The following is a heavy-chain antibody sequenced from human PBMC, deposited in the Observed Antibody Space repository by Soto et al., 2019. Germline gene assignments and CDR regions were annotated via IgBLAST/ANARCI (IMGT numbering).Heavy chain of an antibody. Sequence: VQLVESGGGLVQPGGSLSLACTASGFTFSGYNMNWVRQAPGKGLEWVSYITSSSSTIYYADSVTGRVTISRDNAKNSLYMHINSHRDEATGVCGHASDQSTDGPLDYWGQGPLVTVSS. CDR2: ITSSSSTI. CDR3: ASDQSTDGPLDY. V-gene: IGHV3-48*02. D-gene: IGHD1-1*01. CDR1: GFTFSGYN. J-gene: IGHJ4*02.